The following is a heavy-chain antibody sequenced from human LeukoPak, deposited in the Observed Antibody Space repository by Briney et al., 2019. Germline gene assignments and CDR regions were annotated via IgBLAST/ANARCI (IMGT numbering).Heavy chain of an antibody. D-gene: IGHD3-10*01. CDR1: NYSISKTYH. CDR3: ATMMYGSGNYYNSDY. CDR2: VYHSGTT. V-gene: IGHV4-38-2*02. Sequence: PSETLSLTCTVSNYSISKTYHWGWIRQPPGKGLEWIGTVYHSGTTYYSPSLKSRVTISIHPSKNQFSLRLGSVTAADTAVYYCATMMYGSGNYYNSDYWGQGTLVTVSS. J-gene: IGHJ4*02.